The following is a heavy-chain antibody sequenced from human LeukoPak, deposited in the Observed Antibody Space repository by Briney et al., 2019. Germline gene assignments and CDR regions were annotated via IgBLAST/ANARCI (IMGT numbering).Heavy chain of an antibody. CDR2: IRYDGSKK. CDR1: GFTFSSYG. Sequence: PGGSLRLSCAASGFTFSSYGMHWVRQAPGKGLEWVAFIRYDGSKKYYADSVKGRFTISRDNSKNTLYLQMNSLRAEDTAVYYCAKDAPVRAGYYDFWSGYDYWGQGTLVTVSS. V-gene: IGHV3-30*02. CDR3: AKDAPVRAGYYDFWSGYDY. J-gene: IGHJ4*02. D-gene: IGHD3-3*01.